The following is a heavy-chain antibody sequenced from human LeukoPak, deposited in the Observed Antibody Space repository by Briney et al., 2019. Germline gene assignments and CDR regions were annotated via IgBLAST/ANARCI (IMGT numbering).Heavy chain of an antibody. Sequence: SQTLSLTCTVSGGSISSGDYYWSWIRQPPRKGLEWIGYIYYSGSTYYNPSLKSRVTISVDTSKNQFSLKLSSVTAAHTAVYYCATLRGGLPTDWGQGTLVTVSS. J-gene: IGHJ4*02. CDR3: ATLRGGLPTD. D-gene: IGHD3-16*01. CDR1: GGSISSGDYY. CDR2: IYYSGST. V-gene: IGHV4-31*03.